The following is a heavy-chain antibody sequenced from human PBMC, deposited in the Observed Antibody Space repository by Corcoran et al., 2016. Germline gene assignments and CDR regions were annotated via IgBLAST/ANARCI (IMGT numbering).Heavy chain of an antibody. Sequence: QVQLVQSGAEVKKPGSSVKVSCKASGGTFSSYAISWVRQAPGQGLEWMGGIIPIFGTANYAQKVQGRVTITADESTSTDYMEMSSLRSEDTAVYCCARDLRVDIVSTPAAYYSYGMDVWGQGTTVTVSS. D-gene: IGHD5-12*01. CDR1: GGTFSSYA. CDR3: ARDLRVDIVSTPAAYYSYGMDV. V-gene: IGHV1-69*01. J-gene: IGHJ6*02. CDR2: IIPIFGTA.